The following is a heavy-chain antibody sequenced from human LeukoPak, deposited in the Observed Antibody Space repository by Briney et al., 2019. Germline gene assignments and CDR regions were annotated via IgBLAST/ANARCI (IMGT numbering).Heavy chain of an antibody. Sequence: SQTLSLTSAISGDSVSSNSAAWNWIRQSPSRGLEWLGRTYYRSKWYNHYAVSVKSRITVNPDTSKNQFSLQLISVTPEDTAVYYCVRDHCTGGNCYANWFDPWGQGTLVTVSS. D-gene: IGHD2-15*01. CDR2: TYYRSKWYN. CDR3: VRDHCTGGNCYANWFDP. V-gene: IGHV6-1*01. CDR1: GDSVSSNSAA. J-gene: IGHJ5*02.